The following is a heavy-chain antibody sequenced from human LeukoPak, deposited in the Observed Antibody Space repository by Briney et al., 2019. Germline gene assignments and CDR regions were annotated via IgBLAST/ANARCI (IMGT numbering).Heavy chain of an antibody. J-gene: IGHJ6*02. CDR3: ARALDSSGWYWNYYYYGMDV. D-gene: IGHD6-19*01. CDR1: GGTFSSYA. CDR2: ISPIFGTA. V-gene: IGHV1-69*13. Sequence: SVKVSCKASGGTFSSYAISWVRQAPGQGFEWMGGISPIFGTANYAQKFQGRVTITADESTSTAYMELSSLRSEDTAVYYCARALDSSGWYWNYYYYGMDVWGQGTTVTVSS.